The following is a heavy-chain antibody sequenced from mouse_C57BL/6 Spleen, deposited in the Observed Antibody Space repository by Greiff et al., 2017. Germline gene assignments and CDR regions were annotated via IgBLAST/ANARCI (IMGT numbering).Heavy chain of an antibody. CDR2: INYDGSST. CDR3: ARGVDGYAMDY. CDR1: GFTFSDYY. Sequence: VMLVESEGGLVQPGSSMKLSCTASGFTFSDYYMAWVRQVPEKGLEWVANINYDGSSTYYLDSLKSRFIISRDNAKNILYLQMSSLRSEDTATYYCARGVDGYAMDYWGQGTSVTVSS. V-gene: IGHV5-16*01. J-gene: IGHJ4*01.